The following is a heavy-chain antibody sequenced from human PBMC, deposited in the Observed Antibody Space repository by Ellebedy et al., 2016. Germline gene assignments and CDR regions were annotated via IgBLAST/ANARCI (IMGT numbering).Heavy chain of an antibody. CDR1: GDSISSYY. CDR2: IYYSGST. J-gene: IGHJ4*02. V-gene: IGHV4-59*08. D-gene: IGHD2-2*01. CDR3: ARRPLEQLYQPLLRREKYHFDY. Sequence: SETLSLTCTVSGDSISSYYWSWIRQPPGKGLEWIGYIYYSGSTNYNPSLKSRVTISVDTSKNQFSLKLSSVTAADTAVYYCARRPLEQLYQPLLRREKYHFDYWGQGTLVTVSS.